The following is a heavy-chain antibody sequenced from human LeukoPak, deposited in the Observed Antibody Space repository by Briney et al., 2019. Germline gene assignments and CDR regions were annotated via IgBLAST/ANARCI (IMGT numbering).Heavy chain of an antibody. J-gene: IGHJ4*02. V-gene: IGHV3-23*01. CDR3: AKSRYELYGDFYYFDY. CDR2: ISGSGGST. CDR1: GFTLSSYA. Sequence: GGSLRLSCAASGFTLSSYAMSWVRQAPGKGLEWVSGISGSGGSTYHADSVKGRFTISRDNSKNTLYLQMNSLRAEDTAVYYCAKSRYELYGDFYYFDYWGQGTLVTVSS. D-gene: IGHD4-17*01.